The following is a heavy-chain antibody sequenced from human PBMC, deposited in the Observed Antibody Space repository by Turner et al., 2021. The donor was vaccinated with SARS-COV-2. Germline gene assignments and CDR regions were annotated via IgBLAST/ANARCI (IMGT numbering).Heavy chain of an antibody. CDR3: ARDLLGYSYGSDY. V-gene: IGHV3-7*03. J-gene: IGHJ4*02. Sequence: EVQLVESGGGLVQPGGSLRLSCAASGFTFSSYWMTWVRQTPGKGLEWGANIQQDGSEKYYVDAGKGRFTISRDNAKNSLYLQMNSLRAEDTAVYYCARDLLGYSYGSDYWGQGTLVTVSS. CDR2: IQQDGSEK. D-gene: IGHD5-18*01. CDR1: GFTFSSYW.